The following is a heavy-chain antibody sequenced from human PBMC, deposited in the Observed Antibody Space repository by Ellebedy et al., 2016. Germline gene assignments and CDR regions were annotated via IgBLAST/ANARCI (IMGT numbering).Heavy chain of an antibody. CDR1: GFTFSSYA. Sequence: GESLKISXAASGFTFSSYAMSWVRQAPGKGLEWVSAISGSGGSTYYADSVKGRFTISRDNSKNTLYLQMNSLRAEDTAVYYCTKDFGGRFGELGGMDVWGQGTTVTVSS. CDR2: ISGSGGST. J-gene: IGHJ6*02. CDR3: TKDFGGRFGELGGMDV. V-gene: IGHV3-23*01. D-gene: IGHD3-10*01.